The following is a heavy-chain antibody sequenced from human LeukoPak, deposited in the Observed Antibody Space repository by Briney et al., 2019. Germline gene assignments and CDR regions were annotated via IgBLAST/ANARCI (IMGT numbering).Heavy chain of an antibody. D-gene: IGHD3-10*02. V-gene: IGHV4-39*01. Sequence: SETLSLTCTVSGGSISSSSYYWGWVRQPPGKGLEWIGSIYYSGSTNNNPSLKSRVTISVDTSKNQFSLKLSSVTAADTAVYYCARRRTMFGYFAGEFDYWGQGTLVTVSS. CDR3: ARRRTMFGYFAGEFDY. CDR2: IYYSGST. J-gene: IGHJ4*02. CDR1: GGSISSSSYY.